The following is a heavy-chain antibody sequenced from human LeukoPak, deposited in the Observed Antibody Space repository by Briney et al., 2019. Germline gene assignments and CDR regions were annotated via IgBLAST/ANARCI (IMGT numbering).Heavy chain of an antibody. CDR2: IYYSGST. D-gene: IGHD4-17*01. V-gene: IGHV4-59*01. Sequence: SETLSLTCTVSGGSISSYYWSWIRKPPGKGLEWIGYIYYSGSTNYNPSLKSRVTISVDTSKNQFSLKLSSVTAADTAVYYCARLASGGSFTVTTPNRYFDYWGQGTLVTVSS. CDR3: ARLASGGSFTVTTPNRYFDY. CDR1: GGSISSYY. J-gene: IGHJ4*02.